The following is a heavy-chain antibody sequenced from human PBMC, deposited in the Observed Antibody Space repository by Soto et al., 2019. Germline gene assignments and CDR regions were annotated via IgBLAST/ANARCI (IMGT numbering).Heavy chain of an antibody. CDR2: IKSKNDGGTT. V-gene: IGHV3-15*01. CDR3: STAHYYGTFDA. Sequence: PGGSLRLSCAASGFTFTNAWMSWVRQAPGKGLEWVGRIKSKNDGGTTDYAASVRGRFTISRDDSRNTLYLQMNSLKTEDTAIYYCSTAHYYGTFDAWGQGTMVTVSS. CDR1: GFTFTNAW. D-gene: IGHD3-22*01. J-gene: IGHJ3*01.